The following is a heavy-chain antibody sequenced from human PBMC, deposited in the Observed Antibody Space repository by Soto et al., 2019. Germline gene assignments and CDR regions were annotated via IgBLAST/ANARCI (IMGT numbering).Heavy chain of an antibody. J-gene: IGHJ4*02. CDR3: ARDCSSSSCSVWRY. V-gene: IGHV3-23*01. CDR1: GFSLKNYA. Sequence: EVQLLESGGNLVQPGGSLRLSCAASGFSLKNYAMTWVRQAPGKGLEWVSGITGSGDKTYYAESVKGRFIISRDNSENTHYLQMNSLRAEDTALYYCARDCSSSSCSVWRYWGQGTQVTVSS. CDR2: ITGSGDKT. D-gene: IGHD2-2*01.